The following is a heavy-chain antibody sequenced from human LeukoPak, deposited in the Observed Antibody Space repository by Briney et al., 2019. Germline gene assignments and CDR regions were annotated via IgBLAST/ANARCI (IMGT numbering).Heavy chain of an antibody. CDR1: GYTFTGCY. CDR2: INPNSGGT. Sequence: GASVKVSCKASGYTFTGCYMHWVRQAPGQGLEWMGWINPNSGGTNYAQKFQGRVTMTRDTSISTAYMELSRLRSDDTAVYYCARGLYSYGHFDYWDQGTLVTVSS. V-gene: IGHV1-2*02. CDR3: ARGLYSYGHFDY. D-gene: IGHD5-18*01. J-gene: IGHJ4*02.